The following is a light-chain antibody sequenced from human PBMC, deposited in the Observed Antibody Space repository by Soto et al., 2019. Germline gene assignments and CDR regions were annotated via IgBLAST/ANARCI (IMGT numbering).Light chain of an antibody. CDR1: QSINSRY. V-gene: IGKV3-20*01. CDR3: QQYGNSPLT. CDR2: GAS. Sequence: EIVLTQSPGTLSLSPGERATLSCRASQSINSRYLAWYQQKPGQAPRLLIYGASSRATGIPDRFSGSGSGTDFTLTISRLEPEDFAVYYCQQYGNSPLTFGGGTKVEIK. J-gene: IGKJ4*01.